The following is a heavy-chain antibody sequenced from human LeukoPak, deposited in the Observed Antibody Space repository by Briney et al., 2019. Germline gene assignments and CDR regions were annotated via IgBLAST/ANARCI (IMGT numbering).Heavy chain of an antibody. CDR2: ISSSSSYI. D-gene: IGHD6-19*01. CDR1: GFTFSSYS. Sequence: GGSLRLSCAASGFTFSSYSMNWVRQAPGKGLEWVSSISSSSSYIYYADSVKGRFTISRDNAKNSLYLQMNSLRAEDTAVYYCARESGGYSSGWAQPSNFDYWGQGTLVTVSS. V-gene: IGHV3-21*01. J-gene: IGHJ4*02. CDR3: ARESGGYSSGWAQPSNFDY.